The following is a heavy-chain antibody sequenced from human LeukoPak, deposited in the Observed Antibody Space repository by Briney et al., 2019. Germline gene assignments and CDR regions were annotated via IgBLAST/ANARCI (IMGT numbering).Heavy chain of an antibody. CDR1: GVSISSHY. V-gene: IGHV4-4*07. J-gene: IGHJ4*02. CDR2: IYTSGST. CDR3: AKDQNYYGPGDTPSDS. D-gene: IGHD3-10*01. Sequence: SETLSLTCTVSGVSISSHYRSWIRQPAGKGLEWIGRIYTSGSTSYNPSLKSRVTMSVDTSENQFSLKVKSATAADTAVYYCAKDQNYYGPGDTPSDSWGQGTLVTVSS.